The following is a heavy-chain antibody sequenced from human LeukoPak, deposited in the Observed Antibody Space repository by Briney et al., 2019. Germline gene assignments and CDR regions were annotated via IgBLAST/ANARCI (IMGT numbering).Heavy chain of an antibody. CDR2: INPSDGKT. CDR1: GYTFTNYY. V-gene: IGHV1-46*01. Sequence: GASVKVSCKASGYTFTNYYMHWVRQAPGQGLEWMGIINPSDGKTSYAQKLQGRVTMTRDTSTSTVYMELSSLRSEDTAVYYCAREIGPRQLHLWGSAFDYWGQGTLVTVSS. CDR3: AREIGPRQLHLWGSAFDY. J-gene: IGHJ4*02. D-gene: IGHD5-18*01.